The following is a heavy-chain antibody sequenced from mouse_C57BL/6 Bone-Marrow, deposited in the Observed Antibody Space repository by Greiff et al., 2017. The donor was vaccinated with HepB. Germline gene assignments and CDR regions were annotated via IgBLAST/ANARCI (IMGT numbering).Heavy chain of an antibody. CDR3: TRPAYDYFDY. J-gene: IGHJ2*01. V-gene: IGHV5-9-1*02. D-gene: IGHD1-1*01. Sequence: EVNVVESGEGLVKPGGSLKLSCAASGFTFSSYAMSWVRQTPEKRLEWVAYISSGGDYIYYADTVKGRFTISRDNARNTLYLQMSSLKSEDTAMYYCTRPAYDYFDYWGQGTTLTVSS. CDR2: ISSGGDYI. CDR1: GFTFSSYA.